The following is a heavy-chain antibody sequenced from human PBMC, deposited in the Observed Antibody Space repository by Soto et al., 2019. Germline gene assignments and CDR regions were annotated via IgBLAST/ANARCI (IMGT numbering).Heavy chain of an antibody. J-gene: IGHJ5*02. Sequence: QVQLQESGPGLVKPSETLFLTCTVSGGSISSYYWSWIRQPPGKGLEWIGYIYYSGSTNYNPSLKSRVTISVDTSKNQFSLKLSSVTAADTAVYYCARVGGYSSSPWGQGTLVTVSS. CDR1: GGSISSYY. V-gene: IGHV4-59*01. CDR2: IYYSGST. D-gene: IGHD6-13*01. CDR3: ARVGGYSSSP.